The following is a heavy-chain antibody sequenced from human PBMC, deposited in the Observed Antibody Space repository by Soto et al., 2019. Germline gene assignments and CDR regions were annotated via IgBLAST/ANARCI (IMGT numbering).Heavy chain of an antibody. CDR3: ARQRHQSSGSAYYYDMDV. Sequence: PGESLKISCKASGFSLNTYWIAWVRQMPGKGLEWMGAIFPGDSDTKYSPSFEGQVTISADRSTSTAYVQWDSLRASDSARYYCARQRHQSSGSAYYYDMDVWGPGTTVTVSS. V-gene: IGHV5-51*01. CDR1: GFSLNTYW. J-gene: IGHJ6*02. D-gene: IGHD6-25*01. CDR2: IFPGDSDT.